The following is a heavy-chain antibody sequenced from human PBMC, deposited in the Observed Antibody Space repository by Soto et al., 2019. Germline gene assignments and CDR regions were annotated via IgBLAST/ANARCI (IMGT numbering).Heavy chain of an antibody. CDR3: ARDVSRRGYSSSPSEY. Sequence: ASVKVSCKASGYTFTSYGISWVRPAPGQGLEWMGWISAYNGNTNYAQKLQGRVTMTTDTSTSTAYMELRSLGSYDTAVYYCARDVSRRGYSSSPSEYWGQGTLVTVSS. J-gene: IGHJ4*02. V-gene: IGHV1-18*04. CDR2: ISAYNGNT. CDR1: GYTFTSYG. D-gene: IGHD6-13*01.